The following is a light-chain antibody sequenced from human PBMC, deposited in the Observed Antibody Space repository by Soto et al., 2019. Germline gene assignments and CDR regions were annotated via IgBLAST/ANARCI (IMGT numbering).Light chain of an antibody. CDR2: GAS. CDR1: QRVTINY. CDR3: QQYGSSPFT. V-gene: IGKV3-20*01. Sequence: PGERATLSCRASQRVTINYLAWYQQKPGQAPRLLVYGASTRATGIPDRFSGSGSGTDFTLTINRLGPEDFAVYYCQQYGSSPFTFGPGTKVD. J-gene: IGKJ3*01.